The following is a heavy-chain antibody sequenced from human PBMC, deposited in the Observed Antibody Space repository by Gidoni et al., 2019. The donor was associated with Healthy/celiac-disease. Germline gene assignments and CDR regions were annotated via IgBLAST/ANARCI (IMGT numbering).Heavy chain of an antibody. V-gene: IGHV4-34*01. J-gene: IGHJ6*02. CDR1: GGSFSGYY. CDR3: ARGPGGLRDYYYGMDV. Sequence: QVQLQQWGAGLLKPSETLSLTCAVYGGSFSGYYWSWIRQPPGKGLEGIGEINHSGSTNYNPSLKSRVTISVDTSKNQFSLKLSSVTAADTAVYYCARGPGGLRDYYYGMDVWGQGTTVTVSS. CDR2: INHSGST.